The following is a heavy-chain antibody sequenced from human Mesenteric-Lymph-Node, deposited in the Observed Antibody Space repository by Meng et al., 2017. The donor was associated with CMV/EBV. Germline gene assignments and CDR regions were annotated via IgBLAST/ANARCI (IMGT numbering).Heavy chain of an antibody. J-gene: IGHJ4*02. CDR1: GFTFDDYG. D-gene: IGHD1-26*01. Sequence: GESLKISCAASGFTFDDYGMSWVRQAPGKGLEWVSSISSSSSYIYYADSVKGRFTISRDNAKNSLYLQMNSLRAEDTAVYYCARDAPLKWELPPQYYFDYWGQGTLVTVSS. V-gene: IGHV3-21*01. CDR3: ARDAPLKWELPPQYYFDY. CDR2: ISSSSSYI.